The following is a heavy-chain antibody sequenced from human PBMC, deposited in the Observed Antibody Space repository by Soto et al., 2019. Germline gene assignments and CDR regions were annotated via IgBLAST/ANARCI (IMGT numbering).Heavy chain of an antibody. CDR3: ATEEGNWNDVILWFDP. CDR1: GGTFSSYT. CDR2: IIPFLDIA. D-gene: IGHD1-1*01. J-gene: IGHJ5*02. V-gene: IGHV1-69*04. Sequence: ASVKVSCKASGGTFSSYTISWVRQAPGQGLEWMGRIIPFLDIANYAQKFQGRVAITADKSTNTAYMELSSLRSEDTAVYYCATEEGNWNDVILWFDPWGQGTLVTVSS.